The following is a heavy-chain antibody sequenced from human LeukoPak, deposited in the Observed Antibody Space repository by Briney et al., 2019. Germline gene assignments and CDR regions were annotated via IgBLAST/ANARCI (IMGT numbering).Heavy chain of an antibody. V-gene: IGHV4-34*01. CDR1: GGSFSGYY. J-gene: IGHJ5*02. Sequence: SETLSLTCAVYGGSFSGYYWSWIRQPPGKGLEWIGEINHSGSTNYNPSLKSRVTISVDTSKNQFSLKLSSVTAADAAVYYCARGKNWFDPWGQGTLVTVSS. CDR2: INHSGST. CDR3: ARGKNWFDP.